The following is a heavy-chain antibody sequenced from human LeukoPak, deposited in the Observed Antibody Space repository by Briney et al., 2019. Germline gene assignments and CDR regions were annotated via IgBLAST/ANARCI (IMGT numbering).Heavy chain of an antibody. D-gene: IGHD6-6*01. CDR1: GGSFSGYS. CDR3: ARAVEEISSSYFYYYHMDV. J-gene: IGHJ6*03. V-gene: IGHV4-34*01. Sequence: SETLSLTCDVYGGSFSGYSWTWIRQPPGKGLEWIGEINPSGSPNYNPSLKSRVTISPDTSKTQFSLKLSSVTAADTAVYFCARAVEEISSSYFYYYHMDVWVKGTTVTVSS. CDR2: INPSGSP.